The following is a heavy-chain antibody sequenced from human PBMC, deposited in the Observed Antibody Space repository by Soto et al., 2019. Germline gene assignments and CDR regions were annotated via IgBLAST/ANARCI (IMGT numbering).Heavy chain of an antibody. Sequence: SETLSLTCTVSGGSVSSGTYYWSWIRQPPGKGLEWIGYIYYSGSTNYNPSLKSRVTISVDASKNQFSLKLTSVTAADTAVHYCARGQRAVAANYSDYWGQGTLVTVSS. J-gene: IGHJ4*02. CDR3: ARGQRAVAANYSDY. D-gene: IGHD6-19*01. V-gene: IGHV4-61*01. CDR1: GGSVSSGTYY. CDR2: IYYSGST.